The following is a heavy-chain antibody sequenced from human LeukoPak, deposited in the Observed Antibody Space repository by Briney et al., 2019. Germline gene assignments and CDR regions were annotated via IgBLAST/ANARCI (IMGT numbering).Heavy chain of an antibody. CDR3: ARGPHYYDSSRYKPFGY. Sequence: GGSLRLSCAAYGFTFSSYARDWVRQVPGKVLEWEAVISYDGSNKNYADSVKGRFTSSRDNSKNTIYLQMNSLRAEDTAVYYSARGPHYYDSSRYKPFGYWGQGTLVTVSS. CDR1: GFTFSSYA. V-gene: IGHV3-30-3*01. J-gene: IGHJ4*02. CDR2: ISYDGSNK. D-gene: IGHD3-22*01.